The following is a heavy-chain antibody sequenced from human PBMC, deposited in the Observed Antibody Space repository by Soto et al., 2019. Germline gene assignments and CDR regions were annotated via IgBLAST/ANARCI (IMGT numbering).Heavy chain of an antibody. V-gene: IGHV1-69*02. J-gene: IGHJ4*02. CDR2: IIPILGIA. CDR3: ARGITIFGVASFDY. D-gene: IGHD3-3*01. CDR1: GGTFSSYT. Sequence: GASVKVSCKASGGTFSSYTISLARQAPGQGLEWMGRIIPILGIANYAQKFQGRVTMTRNTSISTAYMELSSLRSEDTAVYYCARGITIFGVASFDYWGQGTLVTVSS.